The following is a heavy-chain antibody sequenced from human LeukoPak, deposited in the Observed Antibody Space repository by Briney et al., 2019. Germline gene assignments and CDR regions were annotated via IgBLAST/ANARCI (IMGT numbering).Heavy chain of an antibody. D-gene: IGHD3-10*01. CDR3: AREVDYYGREYLGAFDI. CDR2: IYTSGST. CDR1: GGSISSGSYY. V-gene: IGHV4-61*02. Sequence: SETLSLTCTVSGGSISSGSYYWSWIRQPAGKGLEWIGRIYTSGSTNYNPSLKSRVTISVDTSKNQFSLKLSSVTAADTAVYYCAREVDYYGREYLGAFDIWGQGTMVTVSS. J-gene: IGHJ3*02.